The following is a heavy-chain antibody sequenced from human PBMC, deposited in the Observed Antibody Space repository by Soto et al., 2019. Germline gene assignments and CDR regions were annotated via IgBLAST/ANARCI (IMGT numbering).Heavy chain of an antibody. CDR3: ARAITYYDFWSGYYPFDY. Sequence: ASVKVSCKASGYTFTSYGISWVRQAPGQGLEWMGWISAYNGNTNYAQKLQGRVTMTTDTFTSTAYMELRSLRSDDTAVYYCARAITYYDFWSGYYPFDYWGQGTLVTVSS. J-gene: IGHJ4*02. V-gene: IGHV1-18*01. D-gene: IGHD3-3*01. CDR2: ISAYNGNT. CDR1: GYTFTSYG.